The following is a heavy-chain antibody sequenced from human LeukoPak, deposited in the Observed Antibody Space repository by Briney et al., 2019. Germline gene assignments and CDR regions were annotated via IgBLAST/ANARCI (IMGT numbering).Heavy chain of an antibody. Sequence: GGSLRLSCEASGFTFSAYAMTWVRQAPGQGLEWVSSIGSDNKPHYSESVKGRFAISRDNAKNSLYLQMNSLRAEDTALYYCARGYGSGSYLYWGQGTLVSVSS. CDR1: GFTFSAYA. D-gene: IGHD3-10*01. CDR2: IGSDNKP. V-gene: IGHV3-69-1*01. J-gene: IGHJ4*02. CDR3: ARGYGSGSYLY.